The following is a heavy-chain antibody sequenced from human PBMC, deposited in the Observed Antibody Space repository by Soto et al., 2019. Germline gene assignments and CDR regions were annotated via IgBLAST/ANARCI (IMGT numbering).Heavy chain of an antibody. CDR2: INPNSGGT. CDR3: ARDRGWGHDAFDI. J-gene: IGHJ3*02. CDR1: GYTFTGYY. D-gene: IGHD3-10*01. Sequence: ASVKVSCKASGYTFTGYYMHWVRQAPGQGLEWMGWINPNSGGTNYAQKFQGRVTMTRDTSTSTAYMELSRLRSDDTAVYYSARDRGWGHDAFDIWGQGTMVTVSS. V-gene: IGHV1-2*02.